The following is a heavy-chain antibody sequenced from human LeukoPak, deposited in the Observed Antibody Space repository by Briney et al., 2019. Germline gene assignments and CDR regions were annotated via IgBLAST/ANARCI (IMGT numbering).Heavy chain of an antibody. CDR2: MNPNSGNT. J-gene: IGHJ5*02. Sequence: GASVKVSCKASGYTFTSYDINWVRQATGQGLEWMGWMNPNSGNTGYAQKFQGRVTMTRNTSISTAYMELSSLRSEDTAVYYCARACRVVVVPAAPKKYWFDPWGQGTLVTVSS. V-gene: IGHV1-8*01. D-gene: IGHD2-2*01. CDR1: GYTFTSYD. CDR3: ARACRVVVVPAAPKKYWFDP.